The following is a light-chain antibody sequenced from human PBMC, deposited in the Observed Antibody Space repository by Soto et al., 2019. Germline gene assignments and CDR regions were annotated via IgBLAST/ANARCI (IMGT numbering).Light chain of an antibody. CDR1: QSISSTY. J-gene: IGKJ1*01. CDR2: AAS. CDR3: QQYYASSWT. V-gene: IGKV3-20*01. Sequence: EIVLTQSPGTLSLSPGERATLSCRASQSISSTYLAWYRQKPGQAPRLPIYAASSRATGIPDRFSGSGSGTDFTLTISRLEPEDFAVYHCQQYYASSWTFGQGTKVDIK.